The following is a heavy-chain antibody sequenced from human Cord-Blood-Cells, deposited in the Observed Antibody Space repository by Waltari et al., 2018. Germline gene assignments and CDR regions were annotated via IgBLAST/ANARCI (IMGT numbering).Heavy chain of an antibody. Sequence: QVQLVESGGGVVQPGRSLRLSCAASGFTFSSYGMHWVCQAPGQGLEWVAVIWYDESNKYYAVSVQGPFTIYRDNSKNTLYLQMNSLRAEDTAVYYCARDPVDTAMVTLGYFDYWGQGTLVTVSS. D-gene: IGHD5-18*01. CDR1: GFTFSSYG. CDR2: IWYDESNK. J-gene: IGHJ4*02. CDR3: ARDPVDTAMVTLGYFDY. V-gene: IGHV3-33*01.